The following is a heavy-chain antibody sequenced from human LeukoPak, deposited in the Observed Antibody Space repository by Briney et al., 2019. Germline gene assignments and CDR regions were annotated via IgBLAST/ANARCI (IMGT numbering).Heavy chain of an antibody. Sequence: QSGGSLRLSCAASGFTLSSYWMRWVRQAPGKGLVWVSRITSDGGSTIYADSVKGRFTISRDNAKNTLYLQMNSLTAEDTAVYYCARDGYGYSSGMADCWGQGTLVTVSS. CDR2: ITSDGGST. CDR3: ARDGYGYSSGMADC. D-gene: IGHD6-19*01. J-gene: IGHJ4*02. CDR1: GFTLSSYW. V-gene: IGHV3-74*01.